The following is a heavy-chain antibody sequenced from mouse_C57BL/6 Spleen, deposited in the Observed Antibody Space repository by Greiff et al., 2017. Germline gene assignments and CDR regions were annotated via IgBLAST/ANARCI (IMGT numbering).Heavy chain of an antibody. V-gene: IGHV1-26*01. CDR3: ARRIYYEYLAWFAY. Sequence: EVQLQQSGPELVKPGASVKISCKASGYTFTDYYMNWVKQSHGKSLEWIGDINPNNGGTSYNQKFKGKATLTVDKSSSTAYMELRSLTSEDSAVYYCARRIYYEYLAWFAYWGQGTLVTVSA. CDR2: INPNNGGT. J-gene: IGHJ3*01. CDR1: GYTFTDYY. D-gene: IGHD2-4*01.